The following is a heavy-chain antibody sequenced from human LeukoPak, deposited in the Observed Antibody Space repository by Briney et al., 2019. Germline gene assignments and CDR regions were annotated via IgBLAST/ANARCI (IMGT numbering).Heavy chain of an antibody. V-gene: IGHV6-1*01. Sequence: SQTLSLTCAISGDSVSSNSPTWTWIRKSPSRGLEWLGRTYYRSKWCNDYAVSVKSRITINPDTSKNQFSLHLNSVTPEDTAVYYCARGSHSSSWYFDYWGQGTLVTASS. CDR3: ARGSHSSSWYFDY. D-gene: IGHD6-13*01. CDR1: GDSVSSNSPT. CDR2: TYYRSKWCN. J-gene: IGHJ4*02.